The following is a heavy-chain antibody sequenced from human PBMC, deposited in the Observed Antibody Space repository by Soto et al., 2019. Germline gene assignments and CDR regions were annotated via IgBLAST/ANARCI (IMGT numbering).Heavy chain of an antibody. Sequence: QVQLVESGGVVVQPGRSLRLSCAASGFTFSSYAMHWVRQAPGKGLEWVAVISYDGSNKYYADSVKGRFTISRDNSKNTLYLQMNSLRAEDTAVYYCAREHHVFYFDYWGQGTLVTVSS. CDR3: AREHHVFYFDY. CDR1: GFTFSSYA. CDR2: ISYDGSNK. J-gene: IGHJ4*02. V-gene: IGHV3-30-3*01.